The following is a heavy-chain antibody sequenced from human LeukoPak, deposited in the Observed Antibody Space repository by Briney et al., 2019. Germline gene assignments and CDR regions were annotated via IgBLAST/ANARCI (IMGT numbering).Heavy chain of an antibody. D-gene: IGHD3-22*01. V-gene: IGHV3-30*04. CDR3: ASLSYYYDGRDAFDI. CDR1: GFTFSSYA. CDR2: IRYDGSNK. Sequence: GRSLRLSCAASGFTFSSYAMHWVRQAPGKGLEWVAFIRYDGSNKYYADSVKGRFTISRDNSKNTLYLQMKSLRAEDTAVYYCASLSYYYDGRDAFDIWGQGTMVTVSS. J-gene: IGHJ3*02.